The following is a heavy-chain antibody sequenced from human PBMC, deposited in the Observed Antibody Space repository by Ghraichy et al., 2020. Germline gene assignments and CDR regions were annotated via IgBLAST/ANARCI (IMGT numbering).Heavy chain of an antibody. J-gene: IGHJ4*02. D-gene: IGHD3-16*01. V-gene: IGHV4-59*01. CDR2: IYYSGST. CDR3: ARWDNDGYAYDY. CDR1: GGSISSYY. Sequence: SETLSLTCTVSGGSISSYYWNWIRQPPGKGLEWIGYIYYSGSTNYNPSLKSRVTISVDTSKNQFSLKLSSVTAADTAVYYCARWDNDGYAYDYWGQGTLVTVSS.